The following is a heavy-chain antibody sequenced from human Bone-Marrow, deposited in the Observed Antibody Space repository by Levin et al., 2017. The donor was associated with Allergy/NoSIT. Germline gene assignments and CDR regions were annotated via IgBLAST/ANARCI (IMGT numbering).Heavy chain of an antibody. J-gene: IGHJ5*02. CDR2: ISSGVITI. CDR1: GFTFSRDS. CDR3: ARGAELDP. Sequence: GGSLRLSCTGSGFTFSRDSMNWVRQAPGKGLEWVSYISSGVITIYYADSVKGRFTISRDNAKNSLYLQMNSLRAEDTGVYYCARGAELDPWGQGTLVTVSS. V-gene: IGHV3-48*01.